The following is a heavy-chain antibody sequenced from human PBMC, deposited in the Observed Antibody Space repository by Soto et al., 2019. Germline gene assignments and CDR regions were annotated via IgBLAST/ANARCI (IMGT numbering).Heavy chain of an antibody. CDR3: ARDLWGYCGTDCYPLDV. Sequence: SETLTLTSTASRGSISSYYWSCIRQPPGKGLEWIGYMYNTGSTIYNPSLKSRGTISVDTSKNQFSLKLNSVTAADTAVYYCARDLWGYCGTDCYPLDVWGQGTTVTVS. CDR2: MYNTGST. D-gene: IGHD2-21*02. CDR1: RGSISSYY. J-gene: IGHJ6*02. V-gene: IGHV4-59*01.